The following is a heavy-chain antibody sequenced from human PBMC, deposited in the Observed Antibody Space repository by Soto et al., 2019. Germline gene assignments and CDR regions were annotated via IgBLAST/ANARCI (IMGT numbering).Heavy chain of an antibody. Sequence: SETLSLTCTVSGGSISSGGYYWSWIRQHPGKGLEWIGYIYYSGSTYYNPSLKSRVTISVDTSKNQFSLKLSSVTAADTAVYYCARDRYNDCSGGSCFPPYNWFDPWGQGTLVTVSS. D-gene: IGHD2-15*01. CDR3: ARDRYNDCSGGSCFPPYNWFDP. J-gene: IGHJ5*02. CDR2: IYYSGST. CDR1: GGSISSGGYY. V-gene: IGHV4-31*03.